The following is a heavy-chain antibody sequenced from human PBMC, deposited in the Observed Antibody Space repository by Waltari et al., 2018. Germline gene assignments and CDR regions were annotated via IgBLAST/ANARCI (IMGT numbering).Heavy chain of an antibody. J-gene: IGHJ5*02. D-gene: IGHD6-13*01. CDR1: GGSFSGYY. V-gene: IGHV4-34*01. CDR2: INHSGST. Sequence: QVQLQQWGAGLLKPSETLSLTCAVYGGSFSGYYWSWIRQPPGKGLEWIGEINHSGSTNYNPSLKSRVTISVDTSKNQFSLKLSSVTAEDTAVYYCARAHSSSWYSNWFDPWGQGTLVTVSS. CDR3: ARAHSSSWYSNWFDP.